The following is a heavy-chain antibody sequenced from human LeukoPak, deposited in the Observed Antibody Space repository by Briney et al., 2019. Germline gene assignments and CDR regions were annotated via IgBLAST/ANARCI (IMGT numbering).Heavy chain of an antibody. D-gene: IGHD3-16*02. V-gene: IGHV4-34*01. CDR2: INHSGST. J-gene: IGHJ5*02. Sequence: SETLSLTCAAYGGSFSGYYWSWIRQPPGKGLEWIGEINHSGSTNYNPSLKSRVTISVDTSKNQFSLKLSSVSAADTAVYYCARGKNDDYDYVWGSYRRRGVWFDPWGQGTLVTVSS. CDR1: GGSFSGYY. CDR3: ARGKNDDYDYVWGSYRRRGVWFDP.